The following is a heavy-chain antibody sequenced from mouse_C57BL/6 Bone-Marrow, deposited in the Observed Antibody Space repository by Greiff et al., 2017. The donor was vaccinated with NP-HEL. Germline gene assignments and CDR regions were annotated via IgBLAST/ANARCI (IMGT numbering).Heavy chain of an antibody. J-gene: IGHJ2*01. Sequence: QVQLQQPGAELVRPGTSVKLSCKASGYTFTSYWMHWVKQRPGQGLEWIGVIDPSDSYTNYNQKFKGKATLTVDTSSSTAYLQLSSLTSEDSAVYYCARQGRPDYWGQGTTLTVSA. CDR1: GYTFTSYW. CDR3: ARQGRPDY. V-gene: IGHV1-59*01. CDR2: IDPSDSYT.